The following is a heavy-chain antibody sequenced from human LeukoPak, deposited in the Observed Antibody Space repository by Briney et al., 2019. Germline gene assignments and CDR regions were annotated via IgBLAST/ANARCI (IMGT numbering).Heavy chain of an antibody. D-gene: IGHD3-10*01. V-gene: IGHV4-39*01. CDR1: GGSISSSSYY. Sequence: SETLSLTCTVSGGSISSSSYYGGWIRQPPGKGLEWIGSIYYSGSTYYNPSLKSRVTISVDTSKNQFSLKLSSVTAADTAVYYCARYYYGSGSYYEPPQKWGQGTLVTVSS. CDR3: ARYYYGSGSYYEPPQK. CDR2: IYYSGST. J-gene: IGHJ4*02.